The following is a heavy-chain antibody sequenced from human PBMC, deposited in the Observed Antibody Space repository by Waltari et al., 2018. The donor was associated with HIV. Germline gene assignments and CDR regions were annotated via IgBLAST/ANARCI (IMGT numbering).Heavy chain of an antibody. V-gene: IGHV5-51*01. CDR2: IYPDDSDT. CDR3: VTSAYGANSWIDY. Sequence: IGWVRQMPGKGLDWMAIIYPDDSDTRYNPSFRGQVTISVDRSISTAHLSWRRLKTSDTGIYYCVTSAYGANSWIDYWGQGTPVTVSS. D-gene: IGHD3-10*01. J-gene: IGHJ4*02.